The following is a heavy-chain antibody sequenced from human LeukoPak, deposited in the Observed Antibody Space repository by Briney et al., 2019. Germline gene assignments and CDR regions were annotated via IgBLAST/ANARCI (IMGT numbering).Heavy chain of an antibody. V-gene: IGHV3-30*18. CDR3: AKDPGIAAAGKESWFDP. Sequence: PGRSLRLSCAASGFTFSSYGMHWVRQAPGKGLEWVAVISYDGSNKYYADSVKGRFTISRDNSKNTLYLQMNSLRAEDTAVYYCAKDPGIAAAGKESWFDPWGQGTLVTVSS. J-gene: IGHJ5*02. D-gene: IGHD6-13*01. CDR1: GFTFSSYG. CDR2: ISYDGSNK.